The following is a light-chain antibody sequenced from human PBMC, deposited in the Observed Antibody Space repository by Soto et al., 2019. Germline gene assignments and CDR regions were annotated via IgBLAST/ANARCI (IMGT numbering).Light chain of an antibody. CDR2: DTS. V-gene: IGKV3-11*01. J-gene: IGKJ2*02. CDR3: QQRSSWPRT. CDR1: QSVSSS. Sequence: EIVLTQSPATLSLSPGERATLSCRASQSVSSSLAWYQQKPGQAPRLLIYDTSNRATGIPARFSGSGSGTDFTLTISILEPEDFAVYYCQQRSSWPRTFGQGTKLEIK.